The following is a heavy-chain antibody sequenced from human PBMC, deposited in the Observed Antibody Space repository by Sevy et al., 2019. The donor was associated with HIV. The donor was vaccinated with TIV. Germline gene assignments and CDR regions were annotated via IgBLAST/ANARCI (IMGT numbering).Heavy chain of an antibody. CDR2: FFFTGST. V-gene: IGHV4-39*01. CDR1: GVSISSSSYD. CDR3: ARQGGLVDRAFDY. Sequence: SETLSLTCTVSGVSISSSSYDCGWIRQPPGKGLEWIASFFFTGSTYYNPSLKSRVTISVDTSNNQFSLKLNSVTAADTALYYCARQGGLVDRAFDYWGQGTLVTVSS. J-gene: IGHJ4*02. D-gene: IGHD3-10*01.